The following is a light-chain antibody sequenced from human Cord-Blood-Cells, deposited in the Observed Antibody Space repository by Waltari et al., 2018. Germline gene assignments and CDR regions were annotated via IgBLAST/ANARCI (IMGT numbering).Light chain of an antibody. CDR3: MQALQTMYT. CDR1: QSLLHSNGYHY. Sequence: IVMPQSSLFLPAAPEELTSISCGSSQSLLHSNGYHYLYWYLQKPGQSPLLLIYSGSNRASGVPDRFSGSVSGTDFTLKISRVEAEDVGVYYCMQALQTMYTFGQGTKLEIK. V-gene: IGKV2-28*01. CDR2: SGS. J-gene: IGKJ2*01.